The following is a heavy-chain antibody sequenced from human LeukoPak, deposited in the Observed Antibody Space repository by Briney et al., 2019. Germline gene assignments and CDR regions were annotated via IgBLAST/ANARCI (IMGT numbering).Heavy chain of an antibody. J-gene: IGHJ4*02. D-gene: IGHD6-6*01. Sequence: GESLKISCKASGYTFTSYGISWVRQAPGQGLEWMGWISAYNGNTNYAQKLQGRVTMTTDTSTSTAYMELRSLRSDDTAVYYCATSVASRLHPVDYRGQGTLVTVSS. V-gene: IGHV1-18*01. CDR1: GYTFTSYG. CDR2: ISAYNGNT. CDR3: ATSVASRLHPVDY.